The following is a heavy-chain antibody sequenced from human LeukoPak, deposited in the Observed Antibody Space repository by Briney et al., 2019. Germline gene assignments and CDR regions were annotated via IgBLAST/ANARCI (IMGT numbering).Heavy chain of an antibody. Sequence: GGSLRLSCAVSGFTFSSYWMHWVRQAPGKGLVWVSRIDRDGSRINYADSVKGRFAISRDNGKNTLFLQMNSLRAEDAAVYYCVRGNDYGGPHYWGQGTLVTVSS. CDR3: VRGNDYGGPHY. V-gene: IGHV3-74*01. CDR1: GFTFSSYW. J-gene: IGHJ4*02. CDR2: IDRDGSRI. D-gene: IGHD4-23*01.